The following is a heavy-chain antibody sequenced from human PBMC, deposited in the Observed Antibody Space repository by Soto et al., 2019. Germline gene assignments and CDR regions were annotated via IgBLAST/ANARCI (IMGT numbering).Heavy chain of an antibody. V-gene: IGHV4-30-4*01. CDR1: GGSISSGDYY. CDR2: IYYSGGT. Sequence: SETLSLTCTVSGGSISSGDYYWSWIRQPPGKGLEWIGYIYYSGGTYYNPSLKSRVTISVDTSKNQFSLKLSSVTAADTAVYYCALSYGSGSSPSDYWGQGTLVTVSS. D-gene: IGHD3-10*01. J-gene: IGHJ4*02. CDR3: ALSYGSGSSPSDY.